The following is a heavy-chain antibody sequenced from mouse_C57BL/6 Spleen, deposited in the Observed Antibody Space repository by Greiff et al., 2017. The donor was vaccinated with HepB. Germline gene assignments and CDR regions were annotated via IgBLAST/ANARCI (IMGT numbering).Heavy chain of an antibody. V-gene: IGHV1-19*01. CDR3: AREAYSNYFDY. J-gene: IGHJ2*01. Sequence: EVQLQQSGPVLVKPGASVKMSCKASGYTFTDYYMNWVKQSHGKSLEWIGVINPYNGGTSYNQKFKGKATLTVDKSSSTAYMELNSLTSEDSAVYYCAREAYSNYFDYWGQGTTLTVSS. CDR2: INPYNGGT. CDR1: GYTFTDYY. D-gene: IGHD1-1*01.